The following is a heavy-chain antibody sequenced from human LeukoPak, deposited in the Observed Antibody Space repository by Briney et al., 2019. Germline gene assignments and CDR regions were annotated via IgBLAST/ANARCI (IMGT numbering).Heavy chain of an antibody. CDR3: ARGGGEIAARDY. CDR1: GYTFTGYY. CDR2: INPNSGDT. V-gene: IGHV1-2*02. Sequence: ASVKVSCKTSGYTFTGYYIHWVRQAPGQGLEWMGWINPNSGDTNYAQKFQGRVSMTGDTSISTAYMELSRLRSDDTAVYYCARGGGEIAARDYWGQGTLVTVSS. J-gene: IGHJ4*02. D-gene: IGHD6-6*01.